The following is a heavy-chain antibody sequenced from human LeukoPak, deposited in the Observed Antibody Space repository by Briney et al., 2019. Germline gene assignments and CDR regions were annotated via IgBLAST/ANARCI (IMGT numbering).Heavy chain of an antibody. D-gene: IGHD3-10*01. Sequence: PSETLSLTCTVSGASISSYYYNWIRQTAVRGLEWIGRLYISGSTDYNPSLKSRVTISVDRSTNQFSLNLRSVTAADTAVYFCARDLSGSLYFDYWGQGVLVTVSS. V-gene: IGHV4-4*07. J-gene: IGHJ4*02. CDR1: GASISSYY. CDR3: ARDLSGSLYFDY. CDR2: LYISGST.